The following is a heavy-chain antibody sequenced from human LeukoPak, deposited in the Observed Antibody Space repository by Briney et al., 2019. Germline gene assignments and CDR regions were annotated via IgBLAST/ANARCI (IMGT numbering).Heavy chain of an antibody. V-gene: IGHV3-21*01. CDR1: GFTFSSYS. Sequence: GGSLRLSCAASGFTFSSYSMNWVRQAPGKGLEWVSRITSSSHYIYYADSVKGRFTISRDNAKNSLYLDMSSLRADDTAVYYCARAENSGSGGLDPWGQGTLVTVSS. CDR3: ARAENSGSGGLDP. D-gene: IGHD2-15*01. J-gene: IGHJ5*02. CDR2: ITSSSHYI.